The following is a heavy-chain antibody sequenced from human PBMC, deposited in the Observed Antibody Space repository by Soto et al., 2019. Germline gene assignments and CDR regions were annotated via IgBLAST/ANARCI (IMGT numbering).Heavy chain of an antibody. V-gene: IGHV3-13*01. J-gene: IGHJ4*02. CDR2: IGTAGDT. CDR1: GFTFSSYD. Sequence: GSLRLSCAASGFTFSSYDMHWVRQATGKGLEWVSAIGTAGDTYYPGSVKGRFTISRENAKNSLYLQMNSLRAGDTAVYYCARGKDYYDSSGQFDYWGQGTLVTVSS. D-gene: IGHD3-22*01. CDR3: ARGKDYYDSSGQFDY.